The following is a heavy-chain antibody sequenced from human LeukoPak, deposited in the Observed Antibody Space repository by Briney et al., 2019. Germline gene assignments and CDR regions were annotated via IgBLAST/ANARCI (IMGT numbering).Heavy chain of an antibody. CDR1: GGSFSGYY. V-gene: IGHV4-34*01. CDR2: INHSGST. J-gene: IGHJ4*02. Sequence: PSETLSLTCAVYGGSFSGYYWSWIRQPPGRGLEWLGEINHSGSTNYNPSLKSRVTISVDTSKNQFSLKLSSVTAADTAVYYCAAAGRDNLGSSFASWGQGPLATVS. CDR3: AAAGRDNLGSSFAS. D-gene: IGHD3-16*01.